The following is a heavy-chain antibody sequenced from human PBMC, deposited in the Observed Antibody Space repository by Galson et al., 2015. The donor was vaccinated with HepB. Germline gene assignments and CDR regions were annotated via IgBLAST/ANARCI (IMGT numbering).Heavy chain of an antibody. J-gene: IGHJ6*02. CDR3: TTTNHLDILVVPAALYYYYGMDV. CDR1: GFTFSNAW. Sequence: SLRLSCAASGFTFSNAWMSWVRQAPGKGLEWVGRIKSKTDGGTTDYAAPVKGRFTISRDDSKNTLYLQMNSLKTEDTAVYYCTTTNHLDILVVPAALYYYYGMDVWGQGTTVTVSS. V-gene: IGHV3-15*01. D-gene: IGHD2-2*03. CDR2: IKSKTDGGTT.